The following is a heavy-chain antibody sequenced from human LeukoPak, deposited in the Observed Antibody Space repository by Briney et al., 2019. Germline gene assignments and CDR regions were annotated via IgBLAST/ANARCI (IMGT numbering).Heavy chain of an antibody. J-gene: IGHJ4*02. CDR1: GFTFSDYY. Sequence: GGSLRLSCAASGFTFSDYYMSWIRQAPGKGLEWVSYISDSTTHTKYADSVKGRFTISRDNAKNSLYLQMNSLTVEDTAVYYCARDMGFGDLTGYWGQGTLVTVSS. CDR3: ARDMGFGDLTGY. CDR2: ISDSTTHT. D-gene: IGHD3-10*01. V-gene: IGHV3-11*05.